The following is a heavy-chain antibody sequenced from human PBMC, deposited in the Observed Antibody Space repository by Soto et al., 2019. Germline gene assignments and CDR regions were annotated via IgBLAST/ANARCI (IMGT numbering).Heavy chain of an antibody. CDR2: FDPEDGET. CDR3: ATVLPRVVVITPGAFDI. CDR1: GYTLTELS. J-gene: IGHJ3*02. V-gene: IGHV1-24*01. D-gene: IGHD3-22*01. Sequence: ASVKVSCKVSGYTLTELSMHWVRQAPGKGLEWMGGFDPEDGETIYAQKFQGRVTMTEDTSTDTAYMELSSLRSEDTAVYYCATVLPRVVVITPGAFDIWAKGQWSPSPQ.